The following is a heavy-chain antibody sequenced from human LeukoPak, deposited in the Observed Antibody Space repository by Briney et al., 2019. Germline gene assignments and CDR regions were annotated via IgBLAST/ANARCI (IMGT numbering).Heavy chain of an antibody. CDR2: ISGSSSVK. V-gene: IGHV3-21*01. CDR3: ARDPYGDAY. D-gene: IGHD4-17*01. Sequence: PGGSLRLSCAASGFTFSSYSMNWVRQAPGKGLEWVSSISGSSSVKYYADSVKGRFTISRDNAKNSLYLQMNSLRAEDTAVYYCARDPYGDAYWGRGTLVTVSS. J-gene: IGHJ4*02. CDR1: GFTFSSYS.